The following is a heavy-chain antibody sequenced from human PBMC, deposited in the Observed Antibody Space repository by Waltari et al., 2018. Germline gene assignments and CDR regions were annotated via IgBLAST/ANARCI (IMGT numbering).Heavy chain of an antibody. CDR3: ARLGGSSWYYYYGMDV. D-gene: IGHD6-13*01. CDR1: GGSFSGYY. Sequence: QVQLQQWGAGLLKPSETLSLTCAVYGGSFSGYYWSWIRQPPGKGVEWIGEIKHSGSTNDNPSLKGRVTISVDTSKNQFSLTLSSGTAADTAVYYCARLGGSSWYYYYGMDVWGQGTTVTVSS. V-gene: IGHV4-34*01. J-gene: IGHJ6*02. CDR2: IKHSGST.